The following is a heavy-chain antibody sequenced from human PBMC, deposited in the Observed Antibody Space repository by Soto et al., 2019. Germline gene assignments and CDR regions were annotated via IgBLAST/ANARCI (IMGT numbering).Heavy chain of an antibody. D-gene: IGHD3-3*02. V-gene: IGHV6-1*01. CDR2: TYYRSKWFN. Sequence: QTLSLTCAISGDTLCNNSAAWNWIRQSPSRGLEWLGRTYYRSKWFNNYALSVKGRITINPDASKNQFSLQLNSVTPEDTAVYYCAREGRLAASIFHNWFDPWGQGTLVTVSS. J-gene: IGHJ5*02. CDR3: AREGRLAASIFHNWFDP. CDR1: GDTLCNNSAA.